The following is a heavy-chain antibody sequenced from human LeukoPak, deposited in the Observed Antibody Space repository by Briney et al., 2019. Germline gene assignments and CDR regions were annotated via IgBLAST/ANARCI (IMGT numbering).Heavy chain of an antibody. CDR2: INHSGST. Sequence: PSETLSLTCAVYGGSFNSYYWSWIRQPPGKGLEWIGEINHSGSTNYNPSLKSRVTISVDTSKNQFSLKLSSVTAADTAVYYCARLDGLYGSGSYWGQGTLVTVSS. CDR3: ARLDGLYGSGSY. J-gene: IGHJ4*02. V-gene: IGHV4-34*01. CDR1: GGSFNSYY. D-gene: IGHD3-10*01.